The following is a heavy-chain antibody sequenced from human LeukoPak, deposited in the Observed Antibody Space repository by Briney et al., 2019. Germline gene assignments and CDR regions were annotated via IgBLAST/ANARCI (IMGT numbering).Heavy chain of an antibody. CDR1: GFTFTSYS. CDR3: AKDPASIVVPTAHSPY. J-gene: IGHJ4*02. D-gene: IGHD2-2*01. CDR2: ISSSSSYI. Sequence: PGGSLRLSCAASGFTFTSYSMNWVRQAPGKGLEWVSSISSSSSYIYYADSVKGRFTISRDNSKNTLYLQMNSLRAEDTAVYYCAKDPASIVVPTAHSPYWGQGTLVTVSS. V-gene: IGHV3-21*03.